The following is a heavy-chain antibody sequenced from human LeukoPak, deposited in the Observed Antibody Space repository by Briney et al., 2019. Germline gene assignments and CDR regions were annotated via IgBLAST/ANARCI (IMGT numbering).Heavy chain of an antibody. V-gene: IGHV3-30-3*01. CDR2: ITYDGSNK. D-gene: IGHD1-26*01. Sequence: PGGSLRLSCAASGFTFSSNAMHWVRQAPGKGLEWVAVITYDGSNKYYADSVKGRFTISRDKSKNTLYLQMNSLRPEDTAVYYCARGLLGATTSYFDYWGQGTLVTVSS. CDR3: ARGLLGATTSYFDY. CDR1: GFTFSSNA. J-gene: IGHJ4*02.